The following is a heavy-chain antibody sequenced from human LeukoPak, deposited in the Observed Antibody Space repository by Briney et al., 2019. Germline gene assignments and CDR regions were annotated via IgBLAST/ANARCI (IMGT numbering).Heavy chain of an antibody. V-gene: IGHV3-9*01. Sequence: PGGSLRLSCAASGFTFDDYAMHWVWQAPGKGLEWVSGISWNSGSIGYADSVKGRFTISRDNSKNTLYLQMNSLRAEDTAVYYCARDRGYSPLIWGQGTLVTVSS. J-gene: IGHJ4*02. CDR2: ISWNSGSI. CDR3: ARDRGYSPLI. CDR1: GFTFDDYA. D-gene: IGHD5-18*01.